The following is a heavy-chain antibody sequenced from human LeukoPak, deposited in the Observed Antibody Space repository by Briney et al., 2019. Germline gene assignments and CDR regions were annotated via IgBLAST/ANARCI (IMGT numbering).Heavy chain of an antibody. V-gene: IGHV4-59*12. CDR2: IYYSGST. CDR1: GGSISSYY. J-gene: IGHJ4*02. CDR3: ASADYGYAFDY. Sequence: SETLSLTCTVSGGSISSYYWSWIRQPPGKGLEWIGYIYYSGSTNYNPSLKSRVTISVDTSKNQFSLKLSSVTAADTAVYYCASADYGYAFDYWGQGTLVTVSS. D-gene: IGHD5-18*01.